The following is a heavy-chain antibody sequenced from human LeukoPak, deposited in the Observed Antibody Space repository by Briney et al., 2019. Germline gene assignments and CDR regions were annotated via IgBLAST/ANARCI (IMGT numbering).Heavy chain of an antibody. Sequence: ASVKVSCKASGYTFTGYYIHWVRQAPGQGLEWMGWISAYNGNTNYAQKLQGRVTMTTDTSTSTAYMELRSLRSDDTAVYYCARVMDILTGSDYWGQGTLVTVSS. D-gene: IGHD3-9*01. CDR1: GYTFTGYY. V-gene: IGHV1-18*01. J-gene: IGHJ4*02. CDR2: ISAYNGNT. CDR3: ARVMDILTGSDY.